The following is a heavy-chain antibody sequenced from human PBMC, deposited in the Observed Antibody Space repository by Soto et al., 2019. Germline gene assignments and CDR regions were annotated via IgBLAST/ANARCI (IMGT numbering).Heavy chain of an antibody. V-gene: IGHV4-59*01. CDR3: VGEMYGGFRFDY. CDR1: GGSIRSYY. D-gene: IGHD2-8*01. J-gene: IGHJ4*02. CDR2: IDYSGTT. Sequence: SETLSLSCTISGGSIRSYYWSWIRQPPGKGPEWIGYIDYSGTTNYNPSLKSRVTISVDTSKNQFSLKLRSVTAADAAVYFCVGEMYGGFRFDYWGRGTLVTVSS.